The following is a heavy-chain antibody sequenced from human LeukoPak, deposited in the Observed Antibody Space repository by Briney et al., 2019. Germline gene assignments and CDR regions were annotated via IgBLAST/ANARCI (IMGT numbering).Heavy chain of an antibody. Sequence: GASVKVSCKASGGTFSSYAISWVRQAPGQGLEWMGWISAYNGNTNYAQKLQGRVTMTTDTSTSTAYMELRSLRSDDTAVYYCARMYDFWSGSSPFFDYWGQGTLVTVSS. V-gene: IGHV1-18*01. D-gene: IGHD3-3*01. CDR2: ISAYNGNT. J-gene: IGHJ4*02. CDR1: GGTFSSYA. CDR3: ARMYDFWSGSSPFFDY.